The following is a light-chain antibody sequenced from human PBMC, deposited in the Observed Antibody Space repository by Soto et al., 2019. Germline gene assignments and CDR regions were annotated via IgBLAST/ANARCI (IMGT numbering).Light chain of an antibody. CDR2: DVS. Sequence: QSALTQPASVSGSPGQSITISCTGTSSDVGGYNYVSWYQQHPGKAPKLMIYDVSKRPSGVPDRFSGSKSGNTASLTISGLQAEDEADYYCCSYAGSYTFGGVFGGGTKLTVL. J-gene: IGLJ3*02. V-gene: IGLV2-11*01. CDR3: CSYAGSYTFGGV. CDR1: SSDVGGYNY.